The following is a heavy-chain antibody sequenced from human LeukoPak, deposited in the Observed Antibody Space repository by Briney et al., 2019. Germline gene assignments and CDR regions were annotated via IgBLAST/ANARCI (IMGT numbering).Heavy chain of an antibody. CDR1: GFTFSSRDW. V-gene: IGHV3-7*03. Sequence: GGSLRLSCVASGFTFSSRDWMTWVRQAPGKGLEWVANIKQDGSEKNYVDSVKGRFTISRDNAKNLVDLQMNSLRAEDTAVYYCAKHLLQMASDYWGQGTLVTASS. J-gene: IGHJ4*02. CDR3: AKHLLQMASDY. D-gene: IGHD3-22*01. CDR2: IKQDGSEK.